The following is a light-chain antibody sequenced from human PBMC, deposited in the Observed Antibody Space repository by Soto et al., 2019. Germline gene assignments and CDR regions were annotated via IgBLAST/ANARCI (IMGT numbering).Light chain of an antibody. V-gene: IGKV3-20*01. CDR1: QSVSSSY. Sequence: EIVLTQSPGTLSLSPGERATLSCRASQSVSSSYLAWYQQKPGQAPRLLIYGASSRATGIPDRFSGSGSGTDFTLTISRLEPEDVATYYCRKYDNAPLTFGGGTKVEIK. J-gene: IGKJ4*01. CDR3: RKYDNAPLT. CDR2: GAS.